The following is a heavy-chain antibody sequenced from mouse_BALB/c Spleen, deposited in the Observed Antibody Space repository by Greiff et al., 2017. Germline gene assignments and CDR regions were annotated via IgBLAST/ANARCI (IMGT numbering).Heavy chain of an antibody. V-gene: IGHV1-82*01. CDR3: ARSYYGSSPAWFAY. J-gene: IGHJ3*01. Sequence: QVQLQQSGPELVKPGASVKISCKASGYAFSSSWMNWVKQRPGQGLEWIGRIYPGDGDTNYNGKFKGKATLTADKSSSTAYMQLSSLTSVDSAVYFCARSYYGSSPAWFAYWGQGTLVTVSA. D-gene: IGHD1-1*01. CDR2: IYPGDGDT. CDR1: GYAFSSSW.